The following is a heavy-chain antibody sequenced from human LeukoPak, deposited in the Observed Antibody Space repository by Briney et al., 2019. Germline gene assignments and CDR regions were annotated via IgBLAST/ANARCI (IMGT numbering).Heavy chain of an antibody. J-gene: IGHJ4*02. Sequence: ASVKVSCKASGYTFTSYAMNWVRQAPGQGLEWMGGIIPIFGTANYAQKFQGRVTITADESTSTAYMELSSLRSEDTAVYYCALEVYGSGSYYRQPFDYWGQGTLVTVSS. CDR1: GYTFTSYA. D-gene: IGHD3-10*01. CDR3: ALEVYGSGSYYRQPFDY. V-gene: IGHV1-69*13. CDR2: IIPIFGTA.